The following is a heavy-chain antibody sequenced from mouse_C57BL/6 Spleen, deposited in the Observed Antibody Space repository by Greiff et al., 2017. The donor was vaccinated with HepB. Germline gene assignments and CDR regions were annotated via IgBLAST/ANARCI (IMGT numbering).Heavy chain of an antibody. CDR1: GYTFTSYW. D-gene: IGHD1-1*01. J-gene: IGHJ1*03. V-gene: IGHV1-69*01. Sequence: QVQLQQPGAELVMPGASVKLSCKASGYTFTSYWMHWVKQRPGQGLEWIGEIDPSDSYTNYNQKFKGKSTLTVDKSSSTAYMQLSSLTSEDSAVDYCARRQIYYGSSYHWYFDVWGTGTTVTVSS. CDR2: IDPSDSYT. CDR3: ARRQIYYGSSYHWYFDV.